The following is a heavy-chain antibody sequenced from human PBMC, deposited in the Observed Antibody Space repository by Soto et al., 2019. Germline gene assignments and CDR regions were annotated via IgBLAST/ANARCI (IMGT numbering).Heavy chain of an antibody. J-gene: IGHJ6*02. V-gene: IGHV1-69*06. Sequence: GASVKVSCKASGGTFSSYAISWGRQAPGQGLEWMGGIIPIFGTANYAQKFQGRVTITADKSTSTAYMELSSLRSEDTAVYSCARGCSGGSCYGMDVWGQGTTVTVSS. CDR3: ARGCSGGSCYGMDV. CDR2: IIPIFGTA. CDR1: GGTFSSYA. D-gene: IGHD2-15*01.